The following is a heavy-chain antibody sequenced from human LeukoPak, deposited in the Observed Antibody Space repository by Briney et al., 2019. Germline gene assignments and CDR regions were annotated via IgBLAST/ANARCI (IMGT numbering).Heavy chain of an antibody. Sequence: GGSLRLSCAASGFTFSSYGMHWVRQAPGKGLEWVAVIWYDGSSKYYADSVKGRFTISRDNSKNTLYLQMNSLRAEDTAVYYCARTAYYYDSSGTLFLWGQGTLVTVSS. CDR1: GFTFSSYG. J-gene: IGHJ4*02. V-gene: IGHV3-33*01. CDR3: ARTAYYYDSSGTLFL. CDR2: IWYDGSSK. D-gene: IGHD3-22*01.